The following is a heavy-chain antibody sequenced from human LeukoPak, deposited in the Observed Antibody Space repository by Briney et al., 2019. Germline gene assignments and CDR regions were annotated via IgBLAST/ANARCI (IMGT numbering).Heavy chain of an antibody. CDR2: INPSGGST. V-gene: IGHV1-46*01. J-gene: IGHJ5*02. D-gene: IGHD3-10*01. CDR3: ARSDNMEKTRTLWFGESFNWFDP. Sequence: ASVKVSCKASGYTFTTYYMHWVRQAPGQGLEWMGIINPSGGSTSYAQKFQGRVTMTRDTSTSTVYMELSSLRSEDTAVYYCARSDNMEKTRTLWFGESFNWFDPWGQGTLVTVSS. CDR1: GYTFTTYY.